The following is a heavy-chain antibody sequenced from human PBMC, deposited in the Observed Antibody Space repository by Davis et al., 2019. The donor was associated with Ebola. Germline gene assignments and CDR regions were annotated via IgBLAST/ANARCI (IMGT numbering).Heavy chain of an antibody. CDR2: IWYDGSNQ. CDR1: GFSFSDAW. V-gene: IGHV3-33*06. J-gene: IGHJ4*02. CDR3: AKQGGATLGDFDY. Sequence: GGSLRLSCVASGFSFSDAWLHWVRQAPGKGLEWVAVIWYDGSNQYYADSVKGRFTISRDNSKNTLYLQMNSLRAEDTAVYYCAKQGGATLGDFDYWGQGTLVTVSS. D-gene: IGHD1-26*01.